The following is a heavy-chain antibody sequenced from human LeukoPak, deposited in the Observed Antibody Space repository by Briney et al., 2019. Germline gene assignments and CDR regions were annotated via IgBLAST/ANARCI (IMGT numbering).Heavy chain of an antibody. CDR3: ARDPMTTVTYFDY. D-gene: IGHD4-17*01. J-gene: IGHJ4*02. V-gene: IGHV1-8*01. CDR2: MNPNSGNT. Sequence: ASVTVSCKASGYTFTSYDINWVRQAPGQGLEWMGWMNPNSGNTGYAQKFQGRVTMTRNTSISTAYMELSRLRSDDTAVYYCARDPMTTVTYFDYWGQGTLVTVSS. CDR1: GYTFTSYD.